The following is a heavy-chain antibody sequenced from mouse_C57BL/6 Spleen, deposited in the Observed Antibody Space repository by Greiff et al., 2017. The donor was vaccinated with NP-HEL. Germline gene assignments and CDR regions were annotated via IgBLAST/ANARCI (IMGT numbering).Heavy chain of an antibody. J-gene: IGHJ1*03. CDR2: ISSGSSTI. D-gene: IGHD1-1*01. CDR1: GFTFSDYG. V-gene: IGHV5-17*01. Sequence: DVKLVESGGGLVKPGGSLKLSCAASGFTFSDYGMHWVRQAPEKGLEWVAYISSGSSTIYYADTVKGRFTISRDNAKNTLFLQMTSLRSEDTAMYYCARGTTVVARWYFDVWGTGTTVTVSS. CDR3: ARGTTVVARWYFDV.